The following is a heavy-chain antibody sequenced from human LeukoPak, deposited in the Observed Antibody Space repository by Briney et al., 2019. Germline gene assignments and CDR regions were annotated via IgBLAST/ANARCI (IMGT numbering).Heavy chain of an antibody. CDR2: IKSKTDGGTT. CDR1: GFTFSNAW. Sequence: GGSLRVSCAASGFTFSNAWMSWVRQAPGKGLEWVGRIKSKTDGGTTDYAAPVKGRFTISRDDSKNTLYLQMNSLKTEDTAVYYCTTDAQFYCSSTSCYVTDYWGQGTLVTVSS. D-gene: IGHD2-2*01. V-gene: IGHV3-15*01. CDR3: TTDAQFYCSSTSCYVTDY. J-gene: IGHJ4*02.